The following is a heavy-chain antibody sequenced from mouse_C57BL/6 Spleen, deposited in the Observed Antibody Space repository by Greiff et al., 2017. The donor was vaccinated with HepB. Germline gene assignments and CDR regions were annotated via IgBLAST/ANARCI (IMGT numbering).Heavy chain of an antibody. CDR3: TRRDGYHGYFDV. V-gene: IGHV1-15*01. J-gene: IGHJ1*03. CDR1: GYTFTDYE. Sequence: VQLQQSGAELVRPGASVTLSCKASGYTFTDYEMHWVKQTPVHGLEWIGAIDPETGGTAYNQKFKGKAIMTADKSSSTAYMELRSLTSEDSAVYYWTRRDGYHGYFDVWGTGTTVTVSS. CDR2: IDPETGGT. D-gene: IGHD2-3*01.